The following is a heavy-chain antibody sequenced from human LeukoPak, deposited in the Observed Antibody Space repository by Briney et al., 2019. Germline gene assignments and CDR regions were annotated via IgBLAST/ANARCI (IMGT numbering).Heavy chain of an antibody. CDR2: IYTSGST. Sequence: SETLSLTRTVSGGSISSYYWSWIRQPAGKGLEWIGRIYTSGSTNYNPSLKSRVTMSVDTSKNQFSLKLSSVTAADTAVYYCARGGRRSSGWYWDAFDIWGQGTMVTVSS. J-gene: IGHJ3*02. CDR3: ARGGRRSSGWYWDAFDI. D-gene: IGHD6-19*01. V-gene: IGHV4-4*07. CDR1: GGSISSYY.